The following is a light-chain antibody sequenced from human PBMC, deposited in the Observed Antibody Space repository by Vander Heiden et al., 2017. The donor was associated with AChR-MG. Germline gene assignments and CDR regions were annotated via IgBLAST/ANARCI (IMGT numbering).Light chain of an antibody. CDR2: DVS. J-gene: IGLJ3*02. Sequence: QSALTQPASVSGSPGQSITISCTGTSSDIGGYNYVSGYQQHPGKAPKLMIFDVSNRPSGVSNRFSGSKSGSTASLTISRLQAEDEADYYCSSYASNNLKVFGGGTRLTVL. V-gene: IGLV2-14*03. CDR3: SSYASNNLKV. CDR1: SSDIGGYNY.